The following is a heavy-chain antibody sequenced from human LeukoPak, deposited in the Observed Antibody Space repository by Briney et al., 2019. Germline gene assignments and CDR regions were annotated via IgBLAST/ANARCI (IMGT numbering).Heavy chain of an antibody. CDR3: ARAEWLRFALDY. V-gene: IGHV3-23*01. CDR2: ISGSGGST. Sequence: GGSLRLSCAASGFTFSSYAMSWVRQAPGKGLEWVSAISGSGGSTYYADSVKGRFTISRDNSKNTLYLQMNSLRAEDTAVYYCARAEWLRFALDYWGQGTLVTVSS. CDR1: GFTFSSYA. D-gene: IGHD5-12*01. J-gene: IGHJ4*02.